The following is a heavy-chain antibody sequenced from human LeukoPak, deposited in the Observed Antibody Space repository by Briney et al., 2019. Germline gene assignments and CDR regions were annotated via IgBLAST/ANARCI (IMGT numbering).Heavy chain of an antibody. V-gene: IGHV3-30*02. Sequence: GGSLRLSCAASGFTFSSYGMHWVRQAPGKGLEWVAFIRYDGSNKYYADSVKGRFTISRDNSKNTLSLQMNSLRVEDTAIYYTRSGYRHPYDSWGQGTLVIVSS. J-gene: IGHJ4*02. CDR1: GFTFSSYG. CDR3: RSGYRHPYDS. D-gene: IGHD3-22*01. CDR2: IRYDGSNK.